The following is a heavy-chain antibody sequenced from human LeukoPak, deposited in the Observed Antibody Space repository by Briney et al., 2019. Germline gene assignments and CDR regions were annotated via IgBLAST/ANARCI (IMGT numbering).Heavy chain of an antibody. CDR2: IYYSGST. CDR1: GVSISSSSYY. CDR3: ARRITMVRGNAFDI. J-gene: IGHJ3*02. Sequence: PSETLSLTCTVSGVSISSSSYYWGWIRQPPGKGLEGIGSIYYSGSTYYNPSLKSRVTISVDTSKNQFSLKLSSVTAADTAVYYCARRITMVRGNAFDIWGQGTMVTVSS. D-gene: IGHD3-10*01. V-gene: IGHV4-39*01.